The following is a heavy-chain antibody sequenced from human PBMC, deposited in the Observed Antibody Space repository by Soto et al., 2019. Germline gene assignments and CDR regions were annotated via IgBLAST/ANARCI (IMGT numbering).Heavy chain of an antibody. Sequence: GGSLRLSCAASGFTFSSYWMRWVRQAPGKGLECVANIKQDGTEKYYVDSVKGRFTISRDNAKSLLYLQMNSLRAEDTAVYYCARDRGYYDFWGRGATVTVSS. CDR2: IKQDGTEK. J-gene: IGHJ6*02. CDR3: ARDRGYYDF. D-gene: IGHD3-3*01. CDR1: GFTFSSYW. V-gene: IGHV3-7*01.